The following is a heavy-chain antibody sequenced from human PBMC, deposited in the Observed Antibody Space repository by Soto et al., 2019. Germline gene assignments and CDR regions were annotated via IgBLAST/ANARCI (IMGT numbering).Heavy chain of an antibody. Sequence: XETLSLTCTVAGCSISSYYWSWIRQPPGKGLEWIGYIYYSGSTNYNPSLKSRVTISVDTSKNQFSLKLSSVTAADTAVHYCARDTTTTVVTSLNDFYGMDVWGQGPTVTVSS. CDR2: IYYSGST. V-gene: IGHV4-59*01. CDR3: ARDTTTTVVTSLNDFYGMDV. D-gene: IGHD4-17*01. CDR1: GCSISSYY. J-gene: IGHJ6*02.